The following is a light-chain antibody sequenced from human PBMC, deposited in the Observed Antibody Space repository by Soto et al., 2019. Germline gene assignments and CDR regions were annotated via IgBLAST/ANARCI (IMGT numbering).Light chain of an antibody. CDR1: SSDVGSYNL. Sequence: QSVLTQPASVSGSPGQSITISCTGTSSDVGSYNLVSWYQQHPGKAPKLMIYEVSKRPSGVSNRFSGSKSGNTASLTISGLQAEDEADYYCSSYTTTTTSCVFGTGTKVTVL. V-gene: IGLV2-14*02. J-gene: IGLJ1*01. CDR3: SSYTTTTTSCV. CDR2: EVS.